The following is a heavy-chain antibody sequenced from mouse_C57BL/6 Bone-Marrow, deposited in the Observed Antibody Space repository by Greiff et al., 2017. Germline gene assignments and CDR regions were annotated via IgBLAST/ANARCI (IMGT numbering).Heavy chain of an antibody. CDR3: ASNATTVVATD. Sequence: EVKLVESGGGLVKPGGSLKLSCAASGFTFSSYAMSWVRQTPEKRLEWVGTISAGGSCTYYPDNVKGRFTISRDNAKNTIYLQMSHLKSEDTAMYYCASNATTVVATDWGQGTTLKVSS. J-gene: IGHJ2*01. D-gene: IGHD1-1*01. V-gene: IGHV5-4*03. CDR1: GFTFSSYA. CDR2: ISAGGSCT.